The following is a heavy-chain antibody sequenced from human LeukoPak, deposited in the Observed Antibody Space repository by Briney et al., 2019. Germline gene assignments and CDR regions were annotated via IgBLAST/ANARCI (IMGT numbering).Heavy chain of an antibody. CDR3: ARGEGYCSSTSCRDY. D-gene: IGHD2-2*01. V-gene: IGHV4-59*12. J-gene: IGHJ4*02. CDR1: GESISSYY. Sequence: SETLSLTCTVSGESISSYYWTWIRQPPGKGLEWIGYIYYGGTTNYNPSLKSRVTISVDTSKNQFSLKLSSVTAADTAVYYCARGEGYCSSTSCRDYWGQGTLVTVSS. CDR2: IYYGGTT.